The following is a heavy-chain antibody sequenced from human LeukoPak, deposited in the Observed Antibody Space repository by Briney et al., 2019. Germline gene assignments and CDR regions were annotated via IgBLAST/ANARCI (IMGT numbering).Heavy chain of an antibody. CDR3: ARRTGYSSSWYSNKFDY. J-gene: IGHJ4*02. V-gene: IGHV4-34*01. D-gene: IGHD6-13*01. CDR2: INHSGST. Sequence: SETLSLTCAVYGGSFSGYYWSWIRQPPGKGLEWIGEINHSGSTNYNPSLKSRVTISVDTSKNQFSLKLSSVTAADTAVYYCARRTGYSSSWYSNKFDYWGQGTLVTVSS. CDR1: GGSFSGYY.